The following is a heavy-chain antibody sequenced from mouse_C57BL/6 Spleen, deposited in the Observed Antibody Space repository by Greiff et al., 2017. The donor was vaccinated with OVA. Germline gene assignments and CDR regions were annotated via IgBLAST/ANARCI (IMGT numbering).Heavy chain of an antibody. V-gene: IGHV1-50*01. CDR3: ARGGGY. Sequence: QVQLQQPGAELVKPGASVKLSCKASGYTFTSYWMQWVKQRPGQGLEWIGEIDPSDSYTNYNQKFKGKAKLTVDTSSSTAYMQLSSLTSEDSAVYYCARGGGYWGQGTTLTVSS. CDR2: IDPSDSYT. J-gene: IGHJ2*01. CDR1: GYTFTSYW.